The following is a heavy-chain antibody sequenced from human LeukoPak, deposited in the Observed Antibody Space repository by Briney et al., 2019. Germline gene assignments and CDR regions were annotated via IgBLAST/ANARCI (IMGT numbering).Heavy chain of an antibody. J-gene: IGHJ4*02. D-gene: IGHD5-24*01. CDR2: ISWNSGSI. CDR1: GFTFDDYA. Sequence: PGRSLRLSCAASGFTFDDYAMHWVRQAPGKGLEWVSGISWNSGSIGYADSVKGRFTISRDNAKNSLYLQMNSLRAEDTALYYCAKDLRDGYNINYFDYWGQGTLVTVSP. CDR3: AKDLRDGYNINYFDY. V-gene: IGHV3-9*01.